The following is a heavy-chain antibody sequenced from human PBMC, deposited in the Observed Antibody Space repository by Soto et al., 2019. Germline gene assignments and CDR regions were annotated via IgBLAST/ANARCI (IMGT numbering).Heavy chain of an antibody. CDR2: IYYSGST. Sequence: QVQLQESGPGLEKPSETVSLTCTVYGGSINSYYWSWIRQPSGKGMGWMSYIYYSGSTNYNPSLKRRVTISVDTSKNQFSLKLSSVTAADTAVYYCARVWGGAFDIWGQGTMVTVSS. V-gene: IGHV4-59*01. CDR1: GGSINSYY. D-gene: IGHD3-10*01. CDR3: ARVWGGAFDI. J-gene: IGHJ3*02.